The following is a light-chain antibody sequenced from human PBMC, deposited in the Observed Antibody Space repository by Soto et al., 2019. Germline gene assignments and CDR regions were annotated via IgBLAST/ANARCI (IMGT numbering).Light chain of an antibody. J-gene: IGKJ1*01. Sequence: EIVLTQSPDTLSLSPGERATLSCRASQSVSSSYLAWYQQKPGQAPRLLIYGASRRATGIPDRFSGSGSGTDFTHTISRLEPEDFAVYYCQHYGSSRWTFGQGTKVEIK. V-gene: IGKV3-20*01. CDR1: QSVSSSY. CDR2: GAS. CDR3: QHYGSSRWT.